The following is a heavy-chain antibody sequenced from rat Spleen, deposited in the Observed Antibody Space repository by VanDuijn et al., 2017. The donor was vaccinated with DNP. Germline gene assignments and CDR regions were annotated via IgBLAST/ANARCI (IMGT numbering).Heavy chain of an antibody. CDR1: GYSITSSY. Sequence: EVQLQESGPGLVKPSQSLSLTCSVTGYSITSSYWGWIRKSPGNKMEWVGHISYSGSTTSNPSLKSRISIARDTSKNQFFLQVNSVTTEDTATYYCASTQYSGDVNWFAYWGQGTLVTVSS. J-gene: IGHJ3*01. CDR3: ASTQYSGDVNWFAY. CDR2: ISYSGST. D-gene: IGHD1-1*01. V-gene: IGHV3-1*01.